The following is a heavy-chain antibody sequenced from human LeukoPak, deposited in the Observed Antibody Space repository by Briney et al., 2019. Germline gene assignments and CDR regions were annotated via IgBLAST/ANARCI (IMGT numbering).Heavy chain of an antibody. CDR2: ISRSGGST. D-gene: IGHD5-12*01. Sequence: PGGSLRLSRAASGFTFSSFGLSWVRQAPGQGLEWVSAISRSGGSTYYADSVKGRFTISRDNSKTTLYLQMNSLRAEDTALYYCAKSPTAYDYYDYWGQGTLVTVSS. J-gene: IGHJ4*02. CDR3: AKSPTAYDYYDY. V-gene: IGHV3-23*01. CDR1: GFTFSSFG.